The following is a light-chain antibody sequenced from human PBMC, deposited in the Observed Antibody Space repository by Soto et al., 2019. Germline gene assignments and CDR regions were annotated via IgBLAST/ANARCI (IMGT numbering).Light chain of an antibody. J-gene: IGKJ1*01. CDR2: DVS. V-gene: IGKV3-15*01. Sequence: EIVMTQSPATLSVSPGERATLSCRAGQGVTTNFAWYQQKSGQSPRLLIYDVSIRATGVPARFSGSGSGTDFTLTISSLEPEDFAVYYCQQYNNWPRTFGQGTKVDIK. CDR1: QGVTTN. CDR3: QQYNNWPRT.